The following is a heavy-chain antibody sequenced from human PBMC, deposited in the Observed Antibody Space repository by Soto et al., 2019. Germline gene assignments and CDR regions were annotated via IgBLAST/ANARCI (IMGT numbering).Heavy chain of an antibody. V-gene: IGHV3-30*18. CDR2: ISYDGSNK. D-gene: IGHD5-18*01. CDR3: AKEGHRGYGYAFDI. J-gene: IGHJ3*02. CDR1: GFTFSSYG. Sequence: GGSLRLSCAASGFTFSSYGMHWVRQAPGKGLEWVAVISYDGSNKYYADSVKGRFTISRDNSKNTLYLQMNSLRAEDTAVYYCAKEGHRGYGYAFDIWGQGTMVTVSS.